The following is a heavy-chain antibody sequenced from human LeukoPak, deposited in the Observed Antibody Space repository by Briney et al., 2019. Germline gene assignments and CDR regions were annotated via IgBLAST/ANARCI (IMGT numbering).Heavy chain of an antibody. CDR1: GYSFTGYY. CDR2: INPNSGGT. Sequence: ASVKVSCKASGYSFTGYYMHWVRQAPGQGLEWMGWINPNSGGTNYPQNFQDRVTMTRDTSISTAYMELSRLRSDDTAVYYCARVGYDFWSGYSAYWFDPWGQGTLVTVSS. V-gene: IGHV1-2*02. CDR3: ARVGYDFWSGYSAYWFDP. D-gene: IGHD3-3*01. J-gene: IGHJ5*02.